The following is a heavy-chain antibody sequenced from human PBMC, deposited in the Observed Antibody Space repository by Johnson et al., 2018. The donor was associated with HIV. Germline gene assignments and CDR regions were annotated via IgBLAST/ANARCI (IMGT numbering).Heavy chain of an antibody. CDR3: ARVSSSVTTARYGAFDI. J-gene: IGHJ3*02. Sequence: QVQLVESGGGVVQPGRSLRLSCAASGFTFSSYPMHWVRQAPGKGLKWVAVISYDGNNKYYADSVKGRFTISRDNSKNTLYLQINSLRAEDTAVYYCARVSSSVTTARYGAFDIWGQGTMVTVSS. V-gene: IGHV3-30-3*01. CDR1: GFTFSSYP. CDR2: ISYDGNNK. D-gene: IGHD4-17*01.